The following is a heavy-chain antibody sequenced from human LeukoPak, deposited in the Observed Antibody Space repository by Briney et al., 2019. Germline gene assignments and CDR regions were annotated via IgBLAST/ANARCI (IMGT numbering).Heavy chain of an antibody. CDR3: ARSYSGYDDGFDY. CDR2: ISWNSGSI. Sequence: GGSLRLSCAASGFTFDDYAMHWVRQAPGKGLEWVSGISWNSGSIGYADSVKGRFTISRDNAKNTLYLQMNSLRAEDTAVYYCARSYSGYDDGFDYWGQGTLVTVSS. D-gene: IGHD5-12*01. CDR1: GFTFDDYA. J-gene: IGHJ4*02. V-gene: IGHV3-9*01.